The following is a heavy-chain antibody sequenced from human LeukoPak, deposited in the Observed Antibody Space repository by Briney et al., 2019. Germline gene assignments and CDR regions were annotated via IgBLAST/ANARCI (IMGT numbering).Heavy chain of an antibody. CDR3: ARLVVVVAAPLNPNYYYYYMDV. V-gene: IGHV4-34*01. D-gene: IGHD2-15*01. J-gene: IGHJ6*03. CDR2: INHSGST. Sequence: SETLSLTCAVYGGSFSGYYWSWIRQPPGKGLEWIGEINHSGSTNYNPSLKSRVTISVDTSKNQFSLKLSSVTAADTAVYYCARLVVVVAAPLNPNYYYYYMDVWGKGTTVTISS. CDR1: GGSFSGYY.